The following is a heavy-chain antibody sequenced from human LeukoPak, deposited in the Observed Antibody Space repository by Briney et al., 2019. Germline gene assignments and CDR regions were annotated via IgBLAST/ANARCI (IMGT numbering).Heavy chain of an antibody. V-gene: IGHV4-39*07. J-gene: IGHJ4*02. Sequence: TSETLSLTCTVSGASISNGGYSWGWIRQPPGKGLEWIGTIYNGGSTYYNPSLKSRATVSVDTSQNHFSLKLTSVTAADTAVYYCARNLGFGETTADYWGQGTLVTVSS. CDR3: ARNLGFGETTADY. CDR2: IYNGGST. CDR1: GASISNGGYS. D-gene: IGHD3-10*01.